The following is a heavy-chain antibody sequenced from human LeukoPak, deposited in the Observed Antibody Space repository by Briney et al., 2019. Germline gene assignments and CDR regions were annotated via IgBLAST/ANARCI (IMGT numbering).Heavy chain of an antibody. Sequence: SETLSLTCTVSGGSISSYYWSWIRQPPGKGLEWIGYIYYSGSTYYNPSLKSRVTISVDTSKNQFSLKLSSVTAADTAVYYCATEHPNYYGSGSYYIGAEYFQHWGQGTLVTVSS. CDR1: GGSISSYY. J-gene: IGHJ1*01. CDR3: ATEHPNYYGSGSYYIGAEYFQH. V-gene: IGHV4-59*12. CDR2: IYYSGST. D-gene: IGHD3-10*01.